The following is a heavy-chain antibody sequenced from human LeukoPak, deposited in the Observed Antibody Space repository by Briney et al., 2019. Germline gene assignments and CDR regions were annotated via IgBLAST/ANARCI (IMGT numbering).Heavy chain of an antibody. D-gene: IGHD2-15*01. Sequence: GASVKVSCKASGYTFTTYAMNWVRQAPGQGLEWMGWINTDTGNPAYAQGFTGRFVFSLDTSGSTAYLQISSLKAEDTAVYYCARAARHCSGGSCLSPRVFDIWGQGTMVTLSS. CDR2: INTDTGNP. V-gene: IGHV7-4-1*02. J-gene: IGHJ3*02. CDR3: ARAARHCSGGSCLSPRVFDI. CDR1: GYTFTTYA.